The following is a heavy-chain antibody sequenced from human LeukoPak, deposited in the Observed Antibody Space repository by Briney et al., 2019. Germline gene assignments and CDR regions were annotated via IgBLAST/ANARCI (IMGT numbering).Heavy chain of an antibody. CDR1: GFIVSSCE. J-gene: IGHJ6*03. CDR2: IASDGSI. Sequence: GGSLRLSCAASGFIVSSCEMNWVRQAPGKGLQWISFIASDGSIEYADSVKGRFTLSRDNAKNSLYLQMNSLRAEDTAVYYCARVIVFRGYMDVWGKGTTVTVSS. D-gene: IGHD1-26*01. CDR3: ARVIVFRGYMDV. V-gene: IGHV3-48*03.